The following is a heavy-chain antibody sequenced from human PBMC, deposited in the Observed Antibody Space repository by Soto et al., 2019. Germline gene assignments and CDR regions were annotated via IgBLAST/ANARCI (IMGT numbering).Heavy chain of an antibody. CDR3: ARRGSTWYSSFDP. D-gene: IGHD6-13*01. J-gene: IGHJ5*02. CDR1: GAYVTTYY. V-gene: IGHV4-59*02. Sequence: SETLSLTCNVSGAYVTTYYWSWIRQSPGKGLEWIGYISNSGNTNYNPSLKSRVTISLDTSKNHFSLKMRSVTAADTAVYYCARRGSTWYSSFDPWGQGTLVTVSS. CDR2: ISNSGNT.